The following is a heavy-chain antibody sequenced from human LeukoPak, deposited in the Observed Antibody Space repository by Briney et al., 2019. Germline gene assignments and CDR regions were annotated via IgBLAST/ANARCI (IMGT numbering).Heavy chain of an antibody. J-gene: IGHJ6*02. CDR3: AREAGYSSSWFYGMDV. V-gene: IGHV3-21*01. CDR2: ISSSSSSYI. CDR1: GFTFSSYS. D-gene: IGHD6-13*01. Sequence: GGSLRLSCAASGFTFSSYSMNWVRQAPGKGLEWVSSISSSSSSYIYYADSVKGRFTISRDNAKNSLYLQMNSLRAEDTAVYYCAREAGYSSSWFYGMDVWGQGTTVTVSS.